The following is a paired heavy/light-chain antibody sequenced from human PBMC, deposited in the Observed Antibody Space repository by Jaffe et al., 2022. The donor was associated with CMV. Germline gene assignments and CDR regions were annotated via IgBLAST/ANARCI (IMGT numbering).Heavy chain of an antibody. D-gene: IGHD6-13*01. V-gene: IGHV3-53*01. J-gene: IGHJ4*02. Sequence: EVQLVESGGGLIQPGGSLRLSCAASGFTVSSNYMSWVRQAPGKGLEWVSVIYSGGSTYYADSVKGRFTISRDNSKNTLYLQMNSLRAEDTAVYYCASPSPGRAAAGIGHFDYWGQGTLVTVSS. CDR2: IYSGGST. CDR1: GFTVSSNY. CDR3: ASPSPGRAAAGIGHFDY.
Light chain of an antibody. V-gene: IGLV3-1*01. CDR2: QDS. J-gene: IGLJ1*01. CDR1: KLGDKY. Sequence: SYELTQPPSVSVSPGQTASITCSGDKLGDKYACWYQQKPGQSPVLVIYQDSKRPSGIPERFSGSNSGNTATLTISGTQAMDEADYYCQAWDSSFYVFGTGTKVTVL. CDR3: QAWDSSFYV.